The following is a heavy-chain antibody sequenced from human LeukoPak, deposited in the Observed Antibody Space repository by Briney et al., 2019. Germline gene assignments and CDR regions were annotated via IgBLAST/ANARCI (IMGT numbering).Heavy chain of an antibody. J-gene: IGHJ4*02. CDR2: IWYDGSNK. CDR3: ARDEASPLSYFFNY. Sequence: GGSLRLSCAASGFTFSDRGFHWVRQAPGKRLEWVAFIWYDGSNKYYADSVKGRFTISRDNSKNTLYLQMNSLRADDTAVYYCARDEASPLSYFFNYWGQGTLVTVSS. CDR1: GFTFSDRG. D-gene: IGHD2-21*01. V-gene: IGHV3-33*01.